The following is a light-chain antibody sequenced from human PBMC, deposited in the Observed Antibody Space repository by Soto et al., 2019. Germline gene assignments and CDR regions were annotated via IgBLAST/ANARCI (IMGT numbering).Light chain of an antibody. V-gene: IGKV1-39*01. CDR2: AAS. Sequence: DIQMTPSPSSLSASVGDRVTITCRASQRISSYINWYQQKLGKAPKLLIYAASSLESGVPSRFSGSGSGTDFSLTISSLQPEDFATYYLLQTYDTPRTFGQGTKLEI. CDR3: LQTYDTPRT. CDR1: QRISSY. J-gene: IGKJ2*01.